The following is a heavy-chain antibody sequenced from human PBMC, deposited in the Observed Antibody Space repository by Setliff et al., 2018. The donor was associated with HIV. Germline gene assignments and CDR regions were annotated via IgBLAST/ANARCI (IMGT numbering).Heavy chain of an antibody. J-gene: IGHJ4*02. CDR2: IYPGDSDT. CDR3: ARADCGGDCYLPYYFDH. CDR1: GYTFAFHS. D-gene: IGHD2-21*02. V-gene: IGHV5-51*01. Sequence: GESLKISCKGSGYTFAFHSIAWVRQMPGKGLEWMGIIYPGDSDTRYSPSFQGQVTISADKSISTAYLQWSSLKASDTAVYYCARADCGGDCYLPYYFDHWGQGTLVTVSS.